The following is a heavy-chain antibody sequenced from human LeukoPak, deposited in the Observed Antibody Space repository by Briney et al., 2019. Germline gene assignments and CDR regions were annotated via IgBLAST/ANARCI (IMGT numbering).Heavy chain of an antibody. J-gene: IGHJ3*02. CDR2: INTNTGNP. D-gene: IGHD6-13*01. CDR1: GYTFTSYA. CDR3: SGRVLAAVGPVAFDI. Sequence: GASVKVSCKASGYTFTSYAMNWVRQAPGQGLEWMGWINTNTGNPTYAQGFTGRFVFSLDTSVSTAYLQISSLKAEDTAVYYCSGRVLAAVGPVAFDIWGQGTMVTVSS. V-gene: IGHV7-4-1*02.